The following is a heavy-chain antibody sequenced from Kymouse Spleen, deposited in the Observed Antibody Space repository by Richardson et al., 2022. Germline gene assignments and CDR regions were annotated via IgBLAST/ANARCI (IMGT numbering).Heavy chain of an antibody. D-gene: IGHD6-19*01. V-gene: IGHV3-33*01. Sequence: QVQLVESGGGVVQPGRSLRLSCAASGFTFSSYGMHWVRQAPGKGLEWVAVIWYDGSNKYYADSVKGRFTISRDNSKNTLYLQMNSLRAEDTAVYYCARDGSGWPPFDYWGQGTLVTVSS. CDR3: ARDGSGWPPFDY. CDR2: IWYDGSNK. CDR1: GFTFSSYG. J-gene: IGHJ4*02.